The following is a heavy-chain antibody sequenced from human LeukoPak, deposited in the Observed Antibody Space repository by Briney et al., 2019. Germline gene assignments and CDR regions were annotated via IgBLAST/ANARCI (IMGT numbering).Heavy chain of an antibody. CDR3: ARVGHCSGGSCYSLNWFDP. CDR2: ISSSSNYI. J-gene: IGHJ5*02. D-gene: IGHD2-15*01. V-gene: IGHV3-21*01. CDR1: AFSFSTYS. Sequence: GGSLRLSCAASAFSFSTYSMNWVRQAPGKGLEWVSSISSSSNYIHYADSVKGRFTISRDNAKNSLYLQMNSLRADDTAVYYCARVGHCSGGSCYSLNWFDPWGQGTLVTVSS.